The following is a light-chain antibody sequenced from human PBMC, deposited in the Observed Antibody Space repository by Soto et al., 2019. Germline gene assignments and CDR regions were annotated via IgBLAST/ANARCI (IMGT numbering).Light chain of an antibody. CDR3: QTWGTGTVV. Sequence: QPVLTQSPSASASLGASVKLTCTLSSGHSSYAIAWHQQQPEKGPRYLMKLNSDGSHSKGDGIPDRFSGSSSGAERDLTISSLQSEDEADYYCQTWGTGTVVFGGGTKLTAL. V-gene: IGLV4-69*01. CDR1: SGHSSYA. J-gene: IGLJ2*01. CDR2: LNSDGSH.